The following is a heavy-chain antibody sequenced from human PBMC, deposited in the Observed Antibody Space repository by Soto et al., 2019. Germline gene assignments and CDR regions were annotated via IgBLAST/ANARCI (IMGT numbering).Heavy chain of an antibody. D-gene: IGHD3-3*01. CDR2: IYYSGST. J-gene: IGHJ4*02. Sequence: SETLSLTCTVSGGSIGIYYWSWIRQPPGKGLEWIGYIYYSGSTNYNPSLKSRVTISVDTSKNQFSLKLSSVTAADTAVYYCARDYRFLADSGFDYWGQGTLVTVSS. CDR1: GGSIGIYY. CDR3: ARDYRFLADSGFDY. V-gene: IGHV4-59*01.